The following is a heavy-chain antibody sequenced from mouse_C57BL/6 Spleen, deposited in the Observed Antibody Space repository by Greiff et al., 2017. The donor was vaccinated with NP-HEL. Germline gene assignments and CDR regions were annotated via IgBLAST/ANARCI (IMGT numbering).Heavy chain of an antibody. J-gene: IGHJ4*01. Sequence: EVNLVESGGGLVKPGGSLKLSCAASGFTFSDYGMHWVRQAPEKGLEWVAYISSGSSTIYYADTVKGRFTISRDNAKNTLFLQMTSLRSEDTAMYYCADTGTGYAMDDWGQGTSVTVAS. D-gene: IGHD4-1*01. CDR3: ADTGTGYAMDD. V-gene: IGHV5-17*01. CDR2: ISSGSSTI. CDR1: GFTFSDYG.